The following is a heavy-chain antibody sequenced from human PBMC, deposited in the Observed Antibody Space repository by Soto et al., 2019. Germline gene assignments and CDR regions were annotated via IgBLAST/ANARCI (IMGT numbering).Heavy chain of an antibody. J-gene: IGHJ4*02. V-gene: IGHV1-2*04. Sequence: VASVKVSCKASGYTFTSYGISWVRQAPGQGLEWMGWINPNSGGTNYAQKFQGWVTMTTDTSISTAYMELSRLRSDDTAVYYCAREKGVLRYFDWHYFDYWGQGTLVTVSS. CDR2: INPNSGGT. CDR3: AREKGVLRYFDWHYFDY. D-gene: IGHD3-9*01. CDR1: GYTFTSYG.